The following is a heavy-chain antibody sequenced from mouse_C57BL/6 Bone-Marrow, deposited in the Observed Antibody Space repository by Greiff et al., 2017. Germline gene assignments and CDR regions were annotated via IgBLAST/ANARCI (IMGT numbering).Heavy chain of an antibody. Sequence: QVQLKQPGAELVRPGTSVKLSCKASGYTFTSYWMHWVKQRPGQGLEWIGVIDPSDSHTNYNQKFKGKATLTVDTSSSTAYMQLSSLTSEDSAVYDCAGVAYYYGSRSCYYFDYWGQGTTLTVSS. V-gene: IGHV1-59*01. CDR3: AGVAYYYGSRSCYYFDY. J-gene: IGHJ2*01. D-gene: IGHD1-1*01. CDR2: IDPSDSHT. CDR1: GYTFTSYW.